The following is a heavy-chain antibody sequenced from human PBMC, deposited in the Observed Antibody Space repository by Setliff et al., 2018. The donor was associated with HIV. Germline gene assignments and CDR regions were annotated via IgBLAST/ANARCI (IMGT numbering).Heavy chain of an antibody. CDR1: GGSISSYY. J-gene: IGHJ4*02. CDR3: ARGESYCGTDCYWSSFDY. Sequence: SETLSLTCTVSGGSISSYYWSWIRQPPGKGLEWIGYIYTSGSTNYNPSLKSRVTISVDTSKNQFSLKLSSVTAADTAVYYCARGESYCGTDCYWSSFDYWGQGILVTVSS. CDR2: IYTSGST. D-gene: IGHD2-21*02. V-gene: IGHV4-4*08.